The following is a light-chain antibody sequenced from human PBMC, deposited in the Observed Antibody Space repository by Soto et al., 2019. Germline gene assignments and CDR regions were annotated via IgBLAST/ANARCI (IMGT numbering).Light chain of an antibody. J-gene: IGKJ5*01. CDR1: QSVSSY. CDR3: QQRSNWRF. CDR2: DAS. V-gene: IGKV3-11*01. Sequence: EIVLTQSPATLSLSPGERATLSCRASQSVSSYLAWYQQKPGQAPRLLIYDASNRATGIPARFSGSGSGTDFTLTISSLEPEDFAVYYCQQRSNWRFVGQGALLEIK.